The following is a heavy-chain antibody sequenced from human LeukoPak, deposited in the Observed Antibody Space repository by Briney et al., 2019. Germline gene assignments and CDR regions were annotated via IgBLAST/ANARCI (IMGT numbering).Heavy chain of an antibody. J-gene: IGHJ4*02. D-gene: IGHD1-26*01. CDR3: AKMAWELGAPDY. CDR1: GFTFSSYG. Sequence: PGGSLRLSCAASGFTFSSYGMSWVRQAPGKGLEWVSAISGSGGSTYYADSVKGRFTISRDNSKNTLYLQINSLISEDTAVYYCAKMAWELGAPDYWGQGTLVTVSS. V-gene: IGHV3-23*01. CDR2: ISGSGGST.